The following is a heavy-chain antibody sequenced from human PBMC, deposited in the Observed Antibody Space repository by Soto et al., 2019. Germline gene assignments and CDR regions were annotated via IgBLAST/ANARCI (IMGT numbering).Heavy chain of an antibody. D-gene: IGHD3-3*01. Sequence: QVQVVQSGAEVKKPGASVKVSCKTSGYIFTSYVMHWVRQAPGQGLEWMGWINAANGTTKYSQKFQDRVTITRDTSATTAYMELSSLRSEDTATYFCARGWRGHYYYYGMDVWGQGTTVTVSS. CDR1: GYIFTSYV. CDR3: ARGWRGHYYYYGMDV. J-gene: IGHJ6*02. V-gene: IGHV1-3*01. CDR2: INAANGTT.